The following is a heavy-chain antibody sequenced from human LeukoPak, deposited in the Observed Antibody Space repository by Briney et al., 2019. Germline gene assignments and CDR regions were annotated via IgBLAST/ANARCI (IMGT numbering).Heavy chain of an antibody. V-gene: IGHV3-23*01. CDR2: TSSSDPGT. J-gene: IGHJ3*02. CDR3: AKDRHSSGWYILHAFDI. Sequence: GGSLRLSCAASGFPLSSYAMSWVRQASGKGLEWVSATSSSDPGTYYADSVKGRFTISRDNSKNTLYLQMNSLRAEDTAVYYCAKDRHSSGWYILHAFDIWGQGTMVTVSS. CDR1: GFPLSSYA. D-gene: IGHD6-19*01.